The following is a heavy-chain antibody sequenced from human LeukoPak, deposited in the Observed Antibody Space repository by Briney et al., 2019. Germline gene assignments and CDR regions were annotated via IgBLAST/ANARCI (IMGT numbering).Heavy chain of an antibody. D-gene: IGHD1-7*01. Sequence: GGSLRLSCAASGFTFSTYNMNWVRQAPGKGLECISYISSSGSTIYYADSVKGRFTISRDNAKSSLFLQMNSLRAEDTAVYYCARENFADLFDYWGQGILVTVSS. CDR2: ISSSGSTI. J-gene: IGHJ4*02. V-gene: IGHV3-48*01. CDR1: GFTFSTYN. CDR3: ARENFADLFDY.